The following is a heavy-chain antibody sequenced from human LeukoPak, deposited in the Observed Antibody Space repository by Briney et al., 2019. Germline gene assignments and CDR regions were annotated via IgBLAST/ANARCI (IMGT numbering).Heavy chain of an antibody. CDR1: GGSISSYY. CDR2: IYYSGST. V-gene: IGHV4-59*08. CDR3: ARHGDSSENAFDI. Sequence: SETLSLTCTVSGGSISSYYWSWIRQPPGKGLEWIGYIYYSGSTNYNPPLKSRVTISVDTSKNQFSLKLSSVTAADTAVYYCARHGDSSENAFDIWGQGTMVTVSS. J-gene: IGHJ3*02. D-gene: IGHD3-22*01.